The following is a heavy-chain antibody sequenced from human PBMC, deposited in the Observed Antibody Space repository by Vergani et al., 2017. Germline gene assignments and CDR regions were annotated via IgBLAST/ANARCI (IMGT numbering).Heavy chain of an antibody. V-gene: IGHV4-59*02. J-gene: IGHJ5*02. D-gene: IGHD6-13*01. CDR1: GVSVTDYN. CDR2: LSTTGGA. CDR3: AGDTHSWQRADR. Sequence: QAQLQESGPGRVTPSENLSLTCHVFGVSVTDYNCNWIRQAPGKGLEWIGSLSTTGGATHASHNPSRTSRVSITDDTSKSLFSLRLTSVTAADSAIYYCAGDTHSWQRADRWGQGLLVSVSS.